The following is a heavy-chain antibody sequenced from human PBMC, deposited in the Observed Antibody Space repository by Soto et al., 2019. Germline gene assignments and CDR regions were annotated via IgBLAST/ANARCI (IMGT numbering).Heavy chain of an antibody. Sequence: QVQLVESGGGVVQPGRSLRLSCAASGFTFSSYAMHWVRQAPGKGLERVAGISYDGSNKYYADSVKGRFTISRDNSKNTLYLQMNSLRAEDTAVYYCARAYYDSSGYYLDYYYYGMDVWGQGTTVTVSS. D-gene: IGHD3-22*01. V-gene: IGHV3-30-3*01. CDR1: GFTFSSYA. CDR2: ISYDGSNK. CDR3: ARAYYDSSGYYLDYYYYGMDV. J-gene: IGHJ6*02.